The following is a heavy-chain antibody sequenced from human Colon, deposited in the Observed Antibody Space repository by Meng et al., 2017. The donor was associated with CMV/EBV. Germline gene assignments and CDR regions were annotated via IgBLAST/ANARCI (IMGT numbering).Heavy chain of an antibody. CDR2: INPNSGGT. CDR1: GYTFTGYY. V-gene: IGHV1-2*04. Sequence: ASVKVSCKASGYTFTGYYIHWVRQAPGQGLEWMGWINPNSGGTNYAQKFQGWVTMTRDTSINTAYMELSRLRSDDTAVYYCAKAVAASDYYYRGMDVWGQGTTVTVSS. J-gene: IGHJ6*02. D-gene: IGHD2-15*01. CDR3: AKAVAASDYYYRGMDV.